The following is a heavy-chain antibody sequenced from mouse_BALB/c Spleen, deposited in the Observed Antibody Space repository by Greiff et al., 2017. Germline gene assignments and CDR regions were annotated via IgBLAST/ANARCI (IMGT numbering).Heavy chain of an antibody. CDR3: ARQGGNYWFAY. D-gene: IGHD2-1*01. J-gene: IGHJ3*01. V-gene: IGHV5-17*02. Sequence: VQLKESGGGLVQPGGSRKLSCAASGFTFSSFGMHWVRQAPEKGLEWVAYISSGSSTIYYADTVKGRFTISRDNPKNTLFLQMTSLRSEDTAMYYCARQGGNYWFAYWGQGTLVTVSA. CDR2: ISSGSSTI. CDR1: GFTFSSFG.